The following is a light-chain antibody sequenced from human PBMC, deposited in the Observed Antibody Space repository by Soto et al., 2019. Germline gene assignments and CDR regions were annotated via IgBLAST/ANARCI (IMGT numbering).Light chain of an antibody. CDR1: SSDVGGYNY. CDR2: GVS. Sequence: ALTQPPSASGSPGQSVTISCTGTSSDVGGYNYVSWYQQHPSKAPKLMIYGVSKRPSGVPDRFSGSKSGNTASLTVSGLQAEDEADYYCSSYAGSNNYVFGTGTKVTVL. V-gene: IGLV2-8*01. CDR3: SSYAGSNNYV. J-gene: IGLJ1*01.